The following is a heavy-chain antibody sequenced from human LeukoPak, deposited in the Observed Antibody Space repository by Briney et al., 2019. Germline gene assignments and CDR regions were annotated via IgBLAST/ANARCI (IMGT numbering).Heavy chain of an antibody. Sequence: ASLKVSCKASGYTFTSYGISWVRQAPGQGLEWMGWISGYNGNTNYAQKLQGRVTMTTDTSTSTAYMELRSLRSDDTAVYYCARDSLYCSSTSCYPDLKDFDYWGQGTLVTVSS. CDR1: GYTFTSYG. V-gene: IGHV1-18*01. CDR2: ISGYNGNT. J-gene: IGHJ4*02. CDR3: ARDSLYCSSTSCYPDLKDFDY. D-gene: IGHD2-2*01.